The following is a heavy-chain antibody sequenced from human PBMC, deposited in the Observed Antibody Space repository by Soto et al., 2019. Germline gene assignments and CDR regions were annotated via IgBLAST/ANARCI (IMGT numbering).Heavy chain of an antibody. CDR2: MNPNSGNT. Sequence: GASVKVSCKASGYTFTSYDINWVRQATGQGLEWMGWMNPNSGNTGYAQKFQGRVTMTRNTSISTAYMELSSLRSEDTAVYYCARVLVSYWFGEQGRGNHPREGYAFDIWGQGTIVTVSS. J-gene: IGHJ3*02. CDR1: GYTFTSYD. V-gene: IGHV1-8*01. CDR3: ARVLVSYWFGEQGRGNHPREGYAFDI. D-gene: IGHD3-10*01.